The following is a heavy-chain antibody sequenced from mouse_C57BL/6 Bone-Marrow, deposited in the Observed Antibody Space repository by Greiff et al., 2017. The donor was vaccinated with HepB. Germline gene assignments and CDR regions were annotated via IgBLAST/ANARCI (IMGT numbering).Heavy chain of an antibody. CDR3: ARAGYFAMDY. CDR1: GYAFTNYL. Sequence: QVQLKESGAELVRPGTSVKVSCKASGYAFTNYLIEWVKKGRGQGLEWIGVINPGSGGTNYNEKFRGKATLTADKSSSTAYMQLSSLTSEDSAVYFCARAGYFAMDYWGQGTSVTVSS. CDR2: INPGSGGT. J-gene: IGHJ4*01. V-gene: IGHV1-54*01.